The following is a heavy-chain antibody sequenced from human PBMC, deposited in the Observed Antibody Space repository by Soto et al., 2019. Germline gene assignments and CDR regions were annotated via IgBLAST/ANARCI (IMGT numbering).Heavy chain of an antibody. CDR1: GGSISSGYYY. CDR2: IYYSGST. J-gene: IGHJ4*02. D-gene: IGHD3-10*01. CDR3: ASRPYYYGSGTLGADY. V-gene: IGHV4-30-4*01. Sequence: SETLSLTFTVSGGSISSGYYYWSWIRQPPGKGLEWIGYIYYSGSTYYNPSLKSRVTISVDTSKNQFSLKLSSVTAADTAVYYCASRPYYYGSGTLGADYWGQGTLVTVS.